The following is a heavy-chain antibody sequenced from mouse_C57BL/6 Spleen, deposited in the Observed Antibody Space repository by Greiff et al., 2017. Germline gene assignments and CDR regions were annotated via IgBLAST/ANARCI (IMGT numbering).Heavy chain of an antibody. D-gene: IGHD1-1*01. CDR1: GYAFSSSW. Sequence: QVQLQQSGPELVKPGASVKISCKASGYAFSSSWMYWVKQRPGQGLEWIGRIYPGDGDTNYNGKFKGKATLTADKSSSTAYMQLSSLTSEDPAVYFCARTTFDYWGQGTTLTVSS. V-gene: IGHV1-82*01. CDR2: IYPGDGDT. CDR3: ARTTFDY. J-gene: IGHJ2*01.